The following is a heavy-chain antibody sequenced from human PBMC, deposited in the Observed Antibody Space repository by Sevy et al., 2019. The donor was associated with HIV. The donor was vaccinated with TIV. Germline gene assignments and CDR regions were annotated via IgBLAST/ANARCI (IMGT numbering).Heavy chain of an antibody. D-gene: IGHD4-17*01. V-gene: IGHV3-33*01. J-gene: IGHJ4*02. CDR3: SRDLEFYDYGDYGPAFMPDY. Sequence: GGSLRLSCAASGFTFSTYGMHWVRQAPGKGLEWVAVIWYDGSNTYYSDSVKGRFTISRDIAKNTLHLQMNSLRAEDTAVYYCSRDLEFYDYGDYGPAFMPDYWGQGTLVTVSS. CDR2: IWYDGSNT. CDR1: GFTFSTYG.